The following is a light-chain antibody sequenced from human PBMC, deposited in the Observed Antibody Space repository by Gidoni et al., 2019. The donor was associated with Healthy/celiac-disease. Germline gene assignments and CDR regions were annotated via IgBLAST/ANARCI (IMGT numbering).Light chain of an antibody. Sequence: DIVMTQSPDSLAVSLGERATINCKSSQSVLYSSNNKNYLAWYQQKPGQPPKLLIYWASTRESGVPDRFGGSGSGTDFTLTISSLQAEDVAVYYSQQYYSTPPAFGPGTKVDIK. CDR3: QQYYSTPPA. V-gene: IGKV4-1*01. CDR1: QSVLYSSNNKNY. J-gene: IGKJ3*01. CDR2: WAS.